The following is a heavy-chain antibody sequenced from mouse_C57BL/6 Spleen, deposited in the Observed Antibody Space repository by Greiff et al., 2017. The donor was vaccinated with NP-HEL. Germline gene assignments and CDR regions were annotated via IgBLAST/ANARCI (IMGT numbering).Heavy chain of an antibody. V-gene: IGHV5-17*01. CDR3: ARGEDSNPDY. D-gene: IGHD2-5*01. J-gene: IGHJ2*01. CDR1: GFTFSDYG. Sequence: EVKLVESGGGLVKPGGSLKLSCAASGFTFSDYGMHWVRQAPEKGLEWVAYISSGSSTIYYADTVKGRFTISRDNAKNTLFLQMTSLRSEDTAMYYCARGEDSNPDYWGQGTTLTVSS. CDR2: ISSGSSTI.